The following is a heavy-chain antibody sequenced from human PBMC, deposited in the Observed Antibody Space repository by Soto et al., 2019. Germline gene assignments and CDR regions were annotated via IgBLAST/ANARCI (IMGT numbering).Heavy chain of an antibody. V-gene: IGHV3-74*03. CDR2: VNNDGTDT. Sequence: EVQLVESGGGLVQPGGSMRLSCAASGFTFSNYWMYWVRQAPGKGLVWVSRVNNDGTDTTHADSVKGRFTISRDNAENTLYLQMNSLRAEDTAVYYCARGGLQHALDVWGQGSTVTVSS. CDR3: ARGGLQHALDV. J-gene: IGHJ6*02. D-gene: IGHD6-13*01. CDR1: GFTFSNYW.